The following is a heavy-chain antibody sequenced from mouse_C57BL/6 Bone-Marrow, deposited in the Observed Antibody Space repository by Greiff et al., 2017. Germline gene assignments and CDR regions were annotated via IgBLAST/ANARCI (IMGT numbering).Heavy chain of an antibody. CDR2: IYPGDGAT. D-gene: IGHD2-4*01. V-gene: IGHV1-82*01. CDR3: APIYYDYN. J-gene: IGHJ3*01. CDR1: GYAFSSSW. Sequence: LQESGPELVKPGDSVTISCKASGYAFSSSWMNWVKQRPGKGLAWLGRIYPGDGATNYNGKFKGKATLTADKSSRTAYMQLSSLTSEDSAVYFCAPIYYDYNWGQGTLGTVSA.